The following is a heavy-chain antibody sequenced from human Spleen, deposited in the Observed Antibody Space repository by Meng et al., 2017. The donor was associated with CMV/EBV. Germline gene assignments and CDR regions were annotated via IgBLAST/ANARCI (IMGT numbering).Heavy chain of an antibody. J-gene: IGHJ4*02. CDR2: INPNSDGT. V-gene: IGHV1-2*02. D-gene: IGHD6-13*01. Sequence: ASVKVSCKASGYTFTGYYMHWVRQAPGQGLEWMGWINPNSDGTNYAQRLQGRVTMTRDTSISTAYMELSRLRSDDTAVYYCARDSGSSSSIDYWGQGTLVTVSS. CDR1: GYTFTGYY. CDR3: ARDSGSSSSIDY.